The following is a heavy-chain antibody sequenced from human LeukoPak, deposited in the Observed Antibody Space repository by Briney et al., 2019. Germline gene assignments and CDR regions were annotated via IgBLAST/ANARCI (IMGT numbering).Heavy chain of an antibody. D-gene: IGHD3-10*01. CDR3: ARTSWYYYGSGEDY. CDR2: IYYSGST. J-gene: IGHJ4*02. Sequence: YIYYSGSTNYNPSLKSRVTISVDTSKNQFSLKLSSVTAADTAVYYCARTSWYYYGSGEDYWGQGTLVTVSS. V-gene: IGHV4-59*01.